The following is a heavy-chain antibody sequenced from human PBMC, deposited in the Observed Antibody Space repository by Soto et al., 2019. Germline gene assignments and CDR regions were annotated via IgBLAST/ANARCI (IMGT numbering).Heavy chain of an antibody. Sequence: PGGSLRLSCAASGFTFSSYAMSWVRQAPGKGLEWVSAISGSGGSTYYADSVRGRFSISRDNSKNTLYLQMNSLRAEDTAVYFCTKGLLVGFGHGPGYFDYWGQGTLVTVSS. V-gene: IGHV3-23*01. CDR1: GFTFSSYA. D-gene: IGHD1-26*01. CDR2: ISGSGGST. CDR3: TKGLLVGFGHGPGYFDY. J-gene: IGHJ4*02.